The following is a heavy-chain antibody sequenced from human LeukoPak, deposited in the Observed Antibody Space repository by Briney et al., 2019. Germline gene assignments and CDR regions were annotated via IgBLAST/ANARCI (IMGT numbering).Heavy chain of an antibody. CDR1: GFTFGSPW. Sequence: HPGGSLRLSCAASGFTFGSPWMHWVRQAPGKGLVWVSRINSDGSATAYADSVKGRFTISRDNAKNTLILQMNSLRAEDTAVYYCARDWVYKIDYWGRGTLVTVSS. D-gene: IGHD5-24*01. CDR2: INSDGSAT. CDR3: ARDWVYKIDY. J-gene: IGHJ4*02. V-gene: IGHV3-74*01.